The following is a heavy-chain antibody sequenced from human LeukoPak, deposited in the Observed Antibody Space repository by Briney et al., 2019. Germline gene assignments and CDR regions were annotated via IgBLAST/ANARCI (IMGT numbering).Heavy chain of an antibody. CDR1: GFAVGSNY. CDR3: AGPPEN. Sequence: GGSLRLSCVASGFAVGSNYMSWVRQAPGKGLEWVSLIYSGGAIRYADSVKGRFTISRDSSKNALFLQMNDLTVEDTARYYCAGPPENWGQGILVTV. D-gene: IGHD1-14*01. V-gene: IGHV3-53*01. CDR2: IYSGGAI. J-gene: IGHJ4*02.